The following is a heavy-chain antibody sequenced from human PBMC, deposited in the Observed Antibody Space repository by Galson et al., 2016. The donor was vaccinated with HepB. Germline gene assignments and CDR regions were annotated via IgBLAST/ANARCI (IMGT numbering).Heavy chain of an antibody. V-gene: IGHV3-7*03. J-gene: IGHJ5*02. CDR1: GFTFTLYW. D-gene: IGHD3-10*01. Sequence: SLRLSCAASGFTFTLYWMSWVRQAPGKGLEWVAKIEQDEIEKYYVDSVKGRFTISRGNAKNSLYLQMNSLRAEDTAVYYCARGYGTGSHFDPWGQGTLVTVSS. CDR3: ARGYGTGSHFDP. CDR2: IEQDEIEK.